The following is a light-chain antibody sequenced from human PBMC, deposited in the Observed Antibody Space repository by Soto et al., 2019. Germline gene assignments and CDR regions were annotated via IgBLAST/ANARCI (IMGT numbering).Light chain of an antibody. CDR2: AAS. V-gene: IGKV1-9*01. CDR3: QQLNTYPIT. J-gene: IGKJ5*01. Sequence: IQLIQSPSSLSASVGDRVTITCRASQGISSYLAWYQQKPGKAPKLLIYAASTLQGGVPSRFSVSGSGTDGTITISSLKPEDGSTYYCQQLNTYPITFCQGTRLENK. CDR1: QGISSY.